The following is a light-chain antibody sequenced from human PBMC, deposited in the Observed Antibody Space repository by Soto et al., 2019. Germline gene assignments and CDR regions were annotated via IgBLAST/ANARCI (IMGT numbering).Light chain of an antibody. CDR2: EVT. CDR1: SSDVGAYSY. J-gene: IGLJ1*01. V-gene: IGLV2-14*01. Sequence: QSALTQPASVSGSPGQSITISCTGTSSDVGAYSYLSWYQQHPGKAPKAIIYEVTNRPSGVSSRFSGSKSGKTASLTIYGLQAEDEADYYCSSYTNTDSYVFGTGTKVTVL. CDR3: SSYTNTDSYV.